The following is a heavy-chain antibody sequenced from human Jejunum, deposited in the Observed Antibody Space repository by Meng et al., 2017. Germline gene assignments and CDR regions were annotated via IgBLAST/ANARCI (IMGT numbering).Heavy chain of an antibody. CDR2: IYYSGST. J-gene: IGHJ4*02. CDR3: ARDGFSIGHHFDY. V-gene: IGHV4-59*01. CDR1: GGSMSGYY. D-gene: IGHD2-15*01. Sequence: QVQLQESGPGLVKPSETLSLTCTVSGGSMSGYYWSWIRQSPGKGLEWIGYIYYSGSTNYNPSLKSRVTISVDTSKNQFSLKLSSVTAADTAVYYCARDGFSIGHHFDYWGQGTLVTVSS.